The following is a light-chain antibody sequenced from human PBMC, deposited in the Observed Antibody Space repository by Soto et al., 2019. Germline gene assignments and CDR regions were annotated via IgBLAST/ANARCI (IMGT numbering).Light chain of an antibody. V-gene: IGKV1-9*01. Sequence: DIQLTQSPSFLSASVGDRVTITCRASQGISSYLAWYQQKPGKAPKLLIYGASTLQRGVSSRFSGSGSGTEFTLTISSLQPVDFATYYCQHLKSYPITFGQGTRLEIK. J-gene: IGKJ5*01. CDR3: QHLKSYPIT. CDR2: GAS. CDR1: QGISSY.